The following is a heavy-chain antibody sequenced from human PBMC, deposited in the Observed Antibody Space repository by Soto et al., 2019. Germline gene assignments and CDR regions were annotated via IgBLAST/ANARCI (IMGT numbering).Heavy chain of an antibody. V-gene: IGHV3-33*01. J-gene: IGHJ5*02. D-gene: IGHD5-12*01. CDR2: IWYDGSNK. CDR3: ARDPGGVATISDWFDP. Sequence: HPGGSLRLSCAASGFTFSSYGMHWVRQAPGKGLEWVTVIWYDGSNKYYADSVKGRFTISRDNSKNTLYLQMNSLRAEDTAVYYCARDPGGVATISDWFDPWGQGTLVTVSS. CDR1: GFTFSSYG.